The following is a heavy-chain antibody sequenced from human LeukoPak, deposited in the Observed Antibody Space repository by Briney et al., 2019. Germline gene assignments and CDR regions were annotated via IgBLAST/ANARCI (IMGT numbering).Heavy chain of an antibody. CDR1: GGTFSSHA. CDR3: ARDAGARLTGTPI. V-gene: IGHV1-69*13. D-gene: IGHD1-20*01. J-gene: IGHJ4*02. Sequence: SVKVSCKASGGTFSSHAISWVRQAPGQGLEWMGGIIPIFGTANYAQKFQGRVTITADESTSTAYMELSSLRSEDTAVYYCARDAGARLTGTPIWGQGTLVTVSS. CDR2: IIPIFGTA.